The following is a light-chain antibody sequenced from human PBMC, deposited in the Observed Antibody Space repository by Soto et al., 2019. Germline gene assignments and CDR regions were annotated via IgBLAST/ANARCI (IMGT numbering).Light chain of an antibody. Sequence: IGLTQSPATLSLSPGERASLSCRASQGVSSYLAWYQQKPGQAPRLLIYGASSRATGIPDRFSGSGSGTDFTLTISKLEPEDFAVYYCQQSGSSPWTFGQGTKVDIK. J-gene: IGKJ1*01. CDR2: GAS. V-gene: IGKV3-20*01. CDR1: QGVSSY. CDR3: QQSGSSPWT.